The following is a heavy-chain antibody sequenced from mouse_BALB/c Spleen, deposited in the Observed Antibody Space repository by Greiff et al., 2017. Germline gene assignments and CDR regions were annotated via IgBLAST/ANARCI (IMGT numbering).Heavy chain of an antibody. CDR3: TRDGNYLYYAMDY. CDR2: INPSNGGT. V-gene: IGHV1S81*02. Sequence: QVQLQQPGAELVKPGASVKLSCKASGYTFTSYYMYWVKQRPGQGLEWIGEINPSNGGTNFNEKFKSKATLTVDKSSSTAYMQLSSLTSEDSAVYYCTRDGNYLYYAMDYWGQGTSVTVSS. D-gene: IGHD2-1*01. CDR1: GYTFTSYY. J-gene: IGHJ4*01.